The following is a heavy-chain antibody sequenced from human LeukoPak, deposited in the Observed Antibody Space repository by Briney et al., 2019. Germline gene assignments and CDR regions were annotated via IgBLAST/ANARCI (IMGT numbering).Heavy chain of an antibody. D-gene: IGHD3-22*01. CDR3: ARVFYHDSSPYFARSIPTIDY. V-gene: IGHV1-69*04. CDR1: GGNFSSSS. CDR2: IIPTLDIA. Sequence: GASVKVSCKASGGNFSSSSISWVRQAPGQGLEWMGRIIPTLDIAHYSQKFQGRVTITADESTSTAYMELSSLRSEDTAVYFCARVFYHDSSPYFARSIPTIDYWGQGTLVTVSS. J-gene: IGHJ4*02.